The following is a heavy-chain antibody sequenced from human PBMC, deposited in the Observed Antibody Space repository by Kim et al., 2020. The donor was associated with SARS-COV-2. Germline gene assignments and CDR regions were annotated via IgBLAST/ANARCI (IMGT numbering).Heavy chain of an antibody. J-gene: IGHJ4*02. CDR3: ARDLYYDSSGYGGDY. Sequence: ASGKGRFTTTRENSKNTLYLRMNSLRAEDTAVYYCARDLYYDSSGYGGDYWGQGTLVTVSS. V-gene: IGHV3-30*01. D-gene: IGHD3-22*01.